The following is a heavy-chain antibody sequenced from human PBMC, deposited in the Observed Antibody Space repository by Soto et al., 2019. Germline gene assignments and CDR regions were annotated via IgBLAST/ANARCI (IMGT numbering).Heavy chain of an antibody. Sequence: PGESLKISCKGSGYSFTSYWISWVRQMPGKGLEWMGRIDPSDSYTNYSPSFQGHVTISADKSISTAYLQWSSLKASDTAMYYCARRGPITGTPRYYGMDVWGQGTTVTVSS. CDR3: ARRGPITGTPRYYGMDV. D-gene: IGHD1-20*01. J-gene: IGHJ6*02. CDR2: IDPSDSYT. CDR1: GYSFTSYW. V-gene: IGHV5-10-1*01.